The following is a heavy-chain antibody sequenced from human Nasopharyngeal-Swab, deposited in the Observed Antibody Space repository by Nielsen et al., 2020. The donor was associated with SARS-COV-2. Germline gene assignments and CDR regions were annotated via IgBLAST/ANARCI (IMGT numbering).Heavy chain of an antibody. D-gene: IGHD3-22*01. CDR3: ARDASPMSDHPDAFDI. CDR1: GFTFSSYG. Sequence: GGSLRLSCAASGFTFSSYGMHWVRQAPGKGLEWVAVIWYDGSNKYYADSVKGRFTISRDNSKNTLYLQMNSLRAEDTAVYYCARDASPMSDHPDAFDIWGQGTMVTVSS. CDR2: IWYDGSNK. J-gene: IGHJ3*02. V-gene: IGHV3-30*19.